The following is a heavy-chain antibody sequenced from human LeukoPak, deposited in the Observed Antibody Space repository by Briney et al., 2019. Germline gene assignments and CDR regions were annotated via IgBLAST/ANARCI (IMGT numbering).Heavy chain of an antibody. CDR1: GGSLSGYY. Sequence: SETLSLTCAVSGGSLSGYYWTWIRQPPGKGLEWIGSIFYSGNTYDNPSLKSRVTISVDTSKNQFSLKLNSVTAADTAVYYCARHRSKWLQSSFDYWGQGTLVTVSS. D-gene: IGHD5-24*01. J-gene: IGHJ4*02. V-gene: IGHV4-39*01. CDR2: IFYSGNT. CDR3: ARHRSKWLQSSFDY.